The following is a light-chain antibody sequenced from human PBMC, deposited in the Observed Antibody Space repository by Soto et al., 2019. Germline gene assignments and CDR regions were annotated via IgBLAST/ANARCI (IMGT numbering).Light chain of an antibody. J-gene: IGKJ4*01. V-gene: IGKV1-17*02. Sequence: DIQMTQSPSSLSASVGDRVAITCRASQGISNDLAWFQWKPGKAPKRLIYAVYTLQSGVPSRFSGTGSGTQFTLTISNLQPEDFATYYCLQHNSFPPTFGGGTKVEI. CDR2: AVY. CDR1: QGISND. CDR3: LQHNSFPPT.